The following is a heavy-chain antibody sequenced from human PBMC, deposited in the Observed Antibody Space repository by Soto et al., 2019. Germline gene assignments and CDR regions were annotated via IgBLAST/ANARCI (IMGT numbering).Heavy chain of an antibody. D-gene: IGHD3-10*01. J-gene: IGHJ5*02. V-gene: IGHV3-21*06. CDR2: ISGSSGVI. Sequence: LRLSCAASGFAFSEYSMAWVRQAPGKGPEWVSYISGSSGVIYYVDSVKGRFTVSRDNAKNSLFLQMNSLRQEDTAVYYCAREEVRGIIRWFDPWGQGTRVTVSS. CDR3: AREEVRGIIRWFDP. CDR1: GFAFSEYS.